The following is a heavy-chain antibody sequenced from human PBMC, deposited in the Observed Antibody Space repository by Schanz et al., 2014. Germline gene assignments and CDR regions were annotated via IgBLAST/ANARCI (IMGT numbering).Heavy chain of an antibody. CDR3: VRVPSRDVSFDL. CDR2: INAANGNT. CDR1: GYSFISHA. Sequence: QVQLVQSGAEVKKPGASVKVSCKASGYSFISHAIHWVRQAPGQRLEWMGWINAANGNTRYSQKFQGRVTITRDTSANTSYMELRSLRSDDTAHYYCVRVPSRDVSFDLWGRGTLVTVSS. V-gene: IGHV1-3*01. J-gene: IGHJ2*01. D-gene: IGHD3-16*01.